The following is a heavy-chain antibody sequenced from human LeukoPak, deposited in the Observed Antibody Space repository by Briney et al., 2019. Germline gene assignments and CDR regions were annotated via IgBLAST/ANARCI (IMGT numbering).Heavy chain of an antibody. CDR2: INPSGGIT. V-gene: IGHV1-46*01. Sequence: ASVKVSCKASGYTFTTYYIHWVRQAPGQGLEWMGIINPSGGITTYAQKFQDRVTMTRDTSTSTAYMELSSLRSEDTAVYYCARSYMIIDPFDLWGQGTLLTVSS. CDR1: GYTFTTYY. J-gene: IGHJ5*02. D-gene: IGHD3-22*01. CDR3: ARSYMIIDPFDL.